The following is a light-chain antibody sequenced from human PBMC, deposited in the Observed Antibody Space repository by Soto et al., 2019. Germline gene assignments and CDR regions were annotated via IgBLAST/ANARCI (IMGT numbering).Light chain of an antibody. CDR2: WAS. V-gene: IGKV4-1*01. J-gene: IGKJ2*01. Sequence: DIVMTQSPDSLAVSLGERATMNCKSSQSVLYSSNNKNYLAWYQQRPGQPPKLLIYWASTRKSGVPDRFSGSVSGTNFTLTITILQAEDVADYYCQQYESTPPTFGQGTKLEIK. CDR3: QQYESTPPT. CDR1: QSVLYSSNNKNY.